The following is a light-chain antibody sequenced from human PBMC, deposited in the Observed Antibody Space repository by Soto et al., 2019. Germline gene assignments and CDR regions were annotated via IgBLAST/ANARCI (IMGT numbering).Light chain of an antibody. CDR3: SSYKFSTTLRV. J-gene: IGLJ3*02. CDR2: EVT. CDR1: INDIGSYNY. V-gene: IGLV2-14*01. Sequence: QPVLTQPASVSGSPGQSITLSCAGTINDIGSYNYVSWFQQHPGKAPKLIIYEVTHRPSGISTRFSGSKSGNTASLTISGLQAEDEAVYYCSSYKFSTTLRVFGGGTQLTVL.